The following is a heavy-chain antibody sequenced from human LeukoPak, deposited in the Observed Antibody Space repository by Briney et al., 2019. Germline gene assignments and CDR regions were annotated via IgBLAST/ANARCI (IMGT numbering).Heavy chain of an antibody. Sequence: SETLSLTCTVSVASISRYYWSWLRQPPMKGLEGIGQIYYSGNTSYNPSFQSRVTISLDTSKSQFSLKLSYVTAADTAVYYCAGGGYCGAAKCYAPLFDYWGQGILVTVSS. CDR3: AGGGYCGAAKCYAPLFDY. CDR2: IYYSGNT. D-gene: IGHD2-21*01. V-gene: IGHV4-59*01. J-gene: IGHJ4*02. CDR1: VASISRYY.